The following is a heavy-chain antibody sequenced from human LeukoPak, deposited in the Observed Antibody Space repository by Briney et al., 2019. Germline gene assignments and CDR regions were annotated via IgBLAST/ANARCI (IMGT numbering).Heavy chain of an antibody. CDR3: ARGLGPGGYYDYVWGSFAMDY. V-gene: IGHV1-8*01. CDR1: GYTFTSYD. Sequence: ASVKVSCKASGYTFTSYDINWVRQATGQGLEWMGWMNPNSGNKGYAQKFQGRVTMTRNTSISTAYMELSSLRSEDTAVYYCARGLGPGGYYDYVWGSFAMDYWGQGTLVTVSS. CDR2: MNPNSGNK. J-gene: IGHJ4*02. D-gene: IGHD3-16*01.